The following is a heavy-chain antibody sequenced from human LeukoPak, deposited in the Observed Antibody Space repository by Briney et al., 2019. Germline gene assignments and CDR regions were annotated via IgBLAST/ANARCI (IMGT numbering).Heavy chain of an antibody. J-gene: IGHJ4*02. V-gene: IGHV4-59*01. CDR3: ARDRPYYFGSGTYYDGFDS. Sequence: PSETLSLTCTVSGSXISRYYWSWLRQPPGKGLEWIGYIYHSGSTNYSPSLKSRVTMSLDTSRTQFSLNLSSVTAADTAVYYCARDRPYYFGSGTYYDGFDSWGQGTLVTVSS. CDR1: GSXISRYY. CDR2: IYHSGST. D-gene: IGHD3-10*01.